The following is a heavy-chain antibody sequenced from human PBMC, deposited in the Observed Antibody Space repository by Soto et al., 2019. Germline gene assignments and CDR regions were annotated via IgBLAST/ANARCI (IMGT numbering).Heavy chain of an antibody. V-gene: IGHV4-39*01. CDR3: ARHTPAISISDH. CDR2: IYYSGST. CDR1: GGSISSSSYC. D-gene: IGHD2-15*01. Sequence: PSETLSLTCTVSGGSISSSSYCWGWIRQPPGKGLEWIGSIYYSGSTYYNPSLKSRVTISVDTSKNQFSLKLSSVTAADTAVYYCARHTPAISISDHWGQGTLVTVS. J-gene: IGHJ4*02.